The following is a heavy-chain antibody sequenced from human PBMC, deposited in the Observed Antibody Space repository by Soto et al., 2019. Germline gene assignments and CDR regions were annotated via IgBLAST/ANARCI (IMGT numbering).Heavy chain of an antibody. V-gene: IGHV1-3*01. J-gene: IGHJ5*02. CDR3: ARDPWNYVSGSYDP. CDR2: INAGNGNT. CDR1: GYTFTSYA. Sequence: QVQLVQSGAEAKKPGASVKVSCKASGYTFTSYAMHWVRQAPGQRLEWMGWINAGNGNTKYSQKYQGRVTITRDTYASTAYRALSSLRSEDTALHYWARDPWNYVSGSYDPWGQGPLVTVTS. D-gene: IGHD1-7*01.